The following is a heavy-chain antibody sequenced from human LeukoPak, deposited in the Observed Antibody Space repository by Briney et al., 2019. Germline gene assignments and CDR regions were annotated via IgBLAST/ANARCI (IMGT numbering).Heavy chain of an antibody. CDR2: ISYDGSNK. CDR3: AKSHITMVRGSMDV. J-gene: IGHJ6*04. Sequence: GRSLRLSCAASGFTFSSYGMHWVRQAPGKGLEWVAVISYDGSNKYYADSVKGRFTISRDNSKNTLYLQMNSLRAEDTAVHYCAKSHITMVRGSMDVWGKGTTVTVSS. CDR1: GFTFSSYG. V-gene: IGHV3-30*18. D-gene: IGHD3-10*01.